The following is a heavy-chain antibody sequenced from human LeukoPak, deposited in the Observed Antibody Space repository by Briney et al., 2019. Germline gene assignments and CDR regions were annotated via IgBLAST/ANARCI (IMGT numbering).Heavy chain of an antibody. CDR1: GFTFSTYF. CDR3: ARERQDTILHSGAFDI. Sequence: GGSLRLSCAASGFTFSTYFMHWVRQAPGKGLEWVADIASDGSHTFYAESVKGRFTISRDNSKNTLYLQMNSLRAEDTAVYFCARERQDTILHSGAFDIWGQGTMVTVSS. J-gene: IGHJ3*02. CDR2: IASDGSHT. V-gene: IGHV3-30-3*01. D-gene: IGHD2-21*01.